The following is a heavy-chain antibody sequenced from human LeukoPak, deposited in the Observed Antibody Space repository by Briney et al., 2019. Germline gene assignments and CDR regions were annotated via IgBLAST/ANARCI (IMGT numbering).Heavy chain of an antibody. CDR1: GGSFSGYY. D-gene: IGHD2-2*01. Sequence: PSETLSLTCAVYGGSFSGYYWSWIRQPPGKGLEWIGEINRSGSTNYNPSLKSRVTISVDTSKNQFSLKLSSVTAADTAVYYCARGGGIVVVPAAVVTWFDPWGQGTLVTVSS. CDR2: INRSGST. J-gene: IGHJ5*02. CDR3: ARGGGIVVVPAAVVTWFDP. V-gene: IGHV4-34*01.